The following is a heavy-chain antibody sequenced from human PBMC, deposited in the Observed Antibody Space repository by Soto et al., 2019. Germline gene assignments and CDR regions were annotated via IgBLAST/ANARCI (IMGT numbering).Heavy chain of an antibody. CDR1: GGTFSSYT. CDR3: GRGGGWFDP. D-gene: IGHD3-16*01. J-gene: IGHJ5*02. CDR2: IIPILGIA. Sequence: QVQLVQSGAEVKKPGSSVKVSCKASGGTFSSYTISWVRQAPGQGLEWMGRIIPILGIANYAQKFQGRVTITADKTTNHAKRGARSLRSEDTAVYYCGRGGGWFDPWGQGTLVTVSS. V-gene: IGHV1-69*02.